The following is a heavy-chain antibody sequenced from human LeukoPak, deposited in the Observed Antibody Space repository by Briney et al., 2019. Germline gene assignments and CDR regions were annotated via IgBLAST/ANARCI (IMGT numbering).Heavy chain of an antibody. D-gene: IGHD6-19*01. CDR3: ARDMSYSSGWSNYYYYYMDV. Sequence: GASVKVSCKASGYTFTGYYIHWVRQAPGQGLEWMGWINPNSGGTNYAQKFQGRVTMTRDMSTSTVYMELSSLRSEDTAVYYCARDMSYSSGWSNYYYYYMDVWGKGTTVTVSS. CDR2: INPNSGGT. CDR1: GYTFTGYY. V-gene: IGHV1-2*02. J-gene: IGHJ6*03.